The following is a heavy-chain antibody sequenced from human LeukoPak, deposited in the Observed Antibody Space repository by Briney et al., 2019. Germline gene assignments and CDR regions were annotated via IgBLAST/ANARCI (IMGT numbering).Heavy chain of an antibody. V-gene: IGHV3-30*02. CDR2: IRYDGSNK. CDR3: ARGSGYSYAYGDY. J-gene: IGHJ4*02. CDR1: GFTFSSYG. Sequence: PGGSLRLSCAASGFTFSSYGMHWVRQAPGKGLEWVAFIRYDGSNKYYADSVKGRFTISRDNAKNTLYLQMNSLRAEDTAVYYCARGSGYSYAYGDYWGQGTLVTVSS. D-gene: IGHD5-18*01.